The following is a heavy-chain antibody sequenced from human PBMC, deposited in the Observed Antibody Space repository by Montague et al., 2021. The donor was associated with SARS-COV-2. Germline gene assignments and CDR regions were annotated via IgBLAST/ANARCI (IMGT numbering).Heavy chain of an antibody. D-gene: IGHD2-2*01. CDR2: INHSGST. V-gene: IGHV4-34*01. CDR3: ARVRAVPAAMRIFTLGRSYYGMDV. J-gene: IGHJ6*02. Sequence: ETLSLTYAVYGGSFSGYYWSWIRQPPGKGLEWIGEINHSGSTNYNPSLKSRVTISVDTSKSQFSLNMSSVTAADTAVYYCARVRAVPAAMRIFTLGRSYYGMDVWGQGTTVTVSS. CDR1: GGSFSGYY.